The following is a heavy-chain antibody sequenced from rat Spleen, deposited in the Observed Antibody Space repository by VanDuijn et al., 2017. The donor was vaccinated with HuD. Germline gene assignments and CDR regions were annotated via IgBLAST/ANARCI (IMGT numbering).Heavy chain of an antibody. J-gene: IGHJ2*01. D-gene: IGHD4-3*01. CDR2: ISTGGTQT. CDR1: GFTFSDHG. Sequence: EVQLVESGGGLVQPGRSLKLSCAASGFTFSDHGMVWVRQAPTKGLEWVASISTGGTQTSYRDSVKDRFTISRDNSIKTAYLQVNSLRSEDTATYYCAVAGYGYWGQGVMVTVSS. CDR3: AVAGYGY. V-gene: IGHV5S13*01.